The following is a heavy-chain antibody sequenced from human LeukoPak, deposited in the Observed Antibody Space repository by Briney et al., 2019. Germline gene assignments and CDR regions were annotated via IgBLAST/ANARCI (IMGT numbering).Heavy chain of an antibody. CDR1: GGSISSSSYY. V-gene: IGHV4-39*01. CDR2: IYYSGST. D-gene: IGHD1-20*01. CDR3: ASIQSYNWNGYHFDY. J-gene: IGHJ4*02. Sequence: SETLSLTCTVSGGSISSSSYYWGWIRQPPGKGLEWIGSIYYSGSTYYNPSLKSRVTISVDTSKNQFSLKLSSVTAADTAVYYCASIQSYNWNGYHFDYWGQGTLVTVSS.